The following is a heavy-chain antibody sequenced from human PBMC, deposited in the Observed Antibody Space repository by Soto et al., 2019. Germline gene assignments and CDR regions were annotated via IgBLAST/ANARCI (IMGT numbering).Heavy chain of an antibody. CDR1: GYSFTSLD. V-gene: IGHV1-8*01. CDR2: MEPSTGKT. D-gene: IGHD1-26*01. Sequence: ASVKVSCKASGYSFTSLDINWVRQTAGQGLEWMGWMEPSTGKTGYAQKFQGRVTMTRDTSINTAYMELTTLTSDDTAFYYCARGVSAGVDYWGQGTLVTVSS. J-gene: IGHJ4*02. CDR3: ARGVSAGVDY.